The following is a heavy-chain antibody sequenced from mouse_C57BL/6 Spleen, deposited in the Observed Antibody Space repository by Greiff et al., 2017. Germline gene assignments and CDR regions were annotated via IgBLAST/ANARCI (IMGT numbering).Heavy chain of an antibody. CDR1: GYTFTDYE. J-gene: IGHJ1*03. D-gene: IGHD1-1*01. CDR2: IDPEPGGT. V-gene: IGHV1-15*01. Sequence: SGAELVRPGASVTLSCKASGYTFTDYEMHWVKQTPVHGLEWIGAIDPEPGGTAYTQKFKGKAILTVDKSSSTAYMELRSLTSEDSALYYWAGVSGTAVVSHCDYWGTGTTVTVSS. CDR3: AGVSGTAVVSHCDY.